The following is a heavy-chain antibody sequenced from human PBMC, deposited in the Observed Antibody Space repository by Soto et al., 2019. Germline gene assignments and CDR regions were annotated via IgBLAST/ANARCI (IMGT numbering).Heavy chain of an antibody. V-gene: IGHV3-13*01. Sequence: GGSLRLSCAASGFTFSSYDMHWVRQATGKGLEWVSAIGTAGDTYYPGSVKGRFTISRENAKNSLYSQMNSLRAGDKAVYYCARGIHDYGGNFYYYGMDVWGQGTTVTVSS. CDR2: IGTAGDT. CDR3: ARGIHDYGGNFYYYGMDV. D-gene: IGHD4-17*01. CDR1: GFTFSSYD. J-gene: IGHJ6*02.